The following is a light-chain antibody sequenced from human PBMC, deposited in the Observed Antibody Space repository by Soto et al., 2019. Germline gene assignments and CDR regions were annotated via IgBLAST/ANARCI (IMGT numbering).Light chain of an antibody. CDR3: QQYNSDWT. CDR2: KAS. CDR1: QSISSW. V-gene: IGKV1-5*03. J-gene: IGKJ1*01. Sequence: DIQMTQSPSTLSASVGDRVTITCRASQSISSWLAWYQQKPGKAPKLLIYKASSLESGVPSRFSGSGSGTEFTLTISSLQPDDFATQYCQQYNSDWTFGQGTKVEIK.